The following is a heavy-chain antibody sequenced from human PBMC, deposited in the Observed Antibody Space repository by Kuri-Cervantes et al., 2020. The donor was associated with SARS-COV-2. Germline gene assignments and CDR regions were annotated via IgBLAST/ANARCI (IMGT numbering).Heavy chain of an antibody. CDR2: ISSGSSTI. Sequence: GESLKISCAASGFTFSTYSMNWVRQAPGKGLEWVSCISSGSSTIYYEDSVKGRFTISRDNARNSLYLQMNSLRAEDTAVYYCARDPHITLIRGAYFDLWGRGTLVTVSS. CDR3: ARDPHITLIRGAYFDL. CDR1: GFTFSTYS. V-gene: IGHV3-48*01. D-gene: IGHD3-10*01. J-gene: IGHJ2*01.